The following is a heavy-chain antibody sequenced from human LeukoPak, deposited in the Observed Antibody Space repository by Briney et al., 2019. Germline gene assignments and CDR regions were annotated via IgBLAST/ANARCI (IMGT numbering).Heavy chain of an antibody. D-gene: IGHD2-2*01. CDR3: ARGVWLVPAAPPSSFDP. J-gene: IGHJ5*02. Sequence: ASVKVSCKASGYTFTSYGISWVRQAPGQGLEWMGWISAYNGNTNYAQKLQGRVTMTTDTSTSTAYMELRSLRSDDTAVYYCARGVWLVPAAPPSSFDPWGQGTLVTVSS. CDR1: GYTFTSYG. V-gene: IGHV1-18*01. CDR2: ISAYNGNT.